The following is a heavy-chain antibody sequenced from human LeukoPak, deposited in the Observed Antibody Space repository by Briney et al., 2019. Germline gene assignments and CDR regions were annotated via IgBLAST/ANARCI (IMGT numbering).Heavy chain of an antibody. D-gene: IGHD6-19*01. CDR1: GFTFGDYA. J-gene: IGHJ4*02. CDR2: IRNNTCRGTS. V-gene: IGHV3-49*04. Sequence: GGSLRLSCTASGFTFGDYAMNWVRQAPGQGLEWVGLIRNNTCRGTSEYAAHVQGRFTISRDDSKSIVYLQMNSLKPEDTAVYYCSRDINPTIAVAGYYFDYWGQGTLVTVSS. CDR3: SRDINPTIAVAGYYFDY.